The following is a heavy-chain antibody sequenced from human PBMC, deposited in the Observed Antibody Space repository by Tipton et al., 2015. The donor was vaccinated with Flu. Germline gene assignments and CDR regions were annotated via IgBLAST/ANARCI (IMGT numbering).Heavy chain of an antibody. CDR1: GGSISSSSYY. J-gene: IGHJ6*02. CDR3: ARARAPYYYYAMDV. CDR2: IYTSGST. V-gene: IGHV4-61*09. D-gene: IGHD3-10*01. Sequence: TLSLTCTVSGGSISSSSYYWTWIRQPAGKGLEWIGQIYTSGSTKYNPSLKSRVTMSLDTSKNQLSLKLTSVTAADTAVYYCARARAPYYYYAMDVWGQGATVTVS.